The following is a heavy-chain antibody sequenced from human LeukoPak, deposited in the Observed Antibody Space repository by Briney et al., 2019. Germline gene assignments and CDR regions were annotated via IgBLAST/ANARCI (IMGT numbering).Heavy chain of an antibody. Sequence: SETLSLTCTVSGGSLSSYYWSWIRQPAGKGLEWIGRIYTSGSTNYNPSLKSRVTMSVDTSKNQFSLKLSSVTAADTAVYYCARDAGSGSYVNWFDPWGQGTLVTVSS. CDR2: IYTSGST. V-gene: IGHV4-4*07. D-gene: IGHD1-26*01. J-gene: IGHJ5*02. CDR1: GGSLSSYY. CDR3: ARDAGSGSYVNWFDP.